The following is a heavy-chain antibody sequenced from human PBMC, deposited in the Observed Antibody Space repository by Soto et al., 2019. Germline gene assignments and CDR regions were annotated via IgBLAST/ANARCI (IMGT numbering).Heavy chain of an antibody. CDR2: ISPYSGYT. J-gene: IGHJ4*02. D-gene: IGHD2-2*01. CDR1: GYSFMKYG. V-gene: IGHV1-18*01. Sequence: ASVKVSCKGFGYSFMKYGINWVRQAPGQGLEWVGWISPYSGYTHSAQKFHGRLTLTTDTAASTAYMELRILRSADTALYYCAREASVLIPAAQPSRFDSWGQGTLVTGLL. CDR3: AREASVLIPAAQPSRFDS.